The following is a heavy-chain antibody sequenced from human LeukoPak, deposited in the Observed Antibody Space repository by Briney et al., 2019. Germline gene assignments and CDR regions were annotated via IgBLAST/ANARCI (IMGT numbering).Heavy chain of an antibody. J-gene: IGHJ4*02. V-gene: IGHV1-69*04. CDR3: ARFPYSNYDNNDY. D-gene: IGHD4-4*01. Sequence: SVKVSCKASGGTFSSYAISWVRQAPGQGLEWMGRIIPILGIANYAQKFQGRVTITADKSTSTAYVELSSLRSEDTAVYYCARFPYSNYDNNDYWGQGTLVTVSS. CDR2: IIPILGIA. CDR1: GGTFSSYA.